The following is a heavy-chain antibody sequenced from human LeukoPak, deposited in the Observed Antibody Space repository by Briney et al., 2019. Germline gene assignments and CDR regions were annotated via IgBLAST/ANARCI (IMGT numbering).Heavy chain of an antibody. Sequence: SETLSLTCTVSDDSIKSYFWTWIRQSPGKGLEWIGYVFYSGSTSYNPSLRSRVTISVDTSKNQFSLKLSSVTAADTAVYYCARDSYYDSSGYPRGGWFDPWGQGTLVTVSS. CDR1: DDSIKSYF. V-gene: IGHV4-59*12. CDR3: ARDSYYDSSGYPRGGWFDP. D-gene: IGHD3-22*01. CDR2: VFYSGST. J-gene: IGHJ5*02.